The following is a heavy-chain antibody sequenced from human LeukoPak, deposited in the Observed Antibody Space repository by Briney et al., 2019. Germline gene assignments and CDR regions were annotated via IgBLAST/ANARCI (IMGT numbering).Heavy chain of an antibody. D-gene: IGHD5-18*01. CDR2: NSSSSSYI. CDR3: ARDCGTKAAMDFDY. J-gene: IGHJ4*02. V-gene: IGHV3-21*01. CDR1: GFTFSSYS. Sequence: PGGSLRLSCAASGFTFSSYSMNWVRQAPGKGLEWVSSNSSSSSYIYYADSVKGRFTISRDNAKNSLYLQMNSLRAEDTAVYYCARDCGTKAAMDFDYWGQGTLVTVSS.